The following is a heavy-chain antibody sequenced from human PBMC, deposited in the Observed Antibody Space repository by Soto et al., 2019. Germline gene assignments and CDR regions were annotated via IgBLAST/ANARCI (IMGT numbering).Heavy chain of an antibody. Sequence: GGSLRLSCAASGFTFSSYGMHWVRQAPGKGLEWVAVIWYDGSNKYYADSVKGRFTISRDNSKNTLYLQMNSLRAEDTAVYYCAREFRQAIFGVDQRDAFDIWGQGTMVTVSS. CDR2: IWYDGSNK. CDR3: AREFRQAIFGVDQRDAFDI. CDR1: GFTFSSYG. V-gene: IGHV3-33*08. D-gene: IGHD3-3*01. J-gene: IGHJ3*02.